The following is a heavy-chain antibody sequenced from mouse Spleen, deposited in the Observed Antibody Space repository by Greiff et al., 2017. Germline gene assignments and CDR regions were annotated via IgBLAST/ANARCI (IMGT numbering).Heavy chain of an antibody. V-gene: IGHV1-50*01. J-gene: IGHJ3*01. CDR1: GYTFTSYW. D-gene: IGHD2-1*01. CDR2: IDPSDSYT. Sequence: QVQLQQPGAELVKPGASVKLSCKASGYTFTSYWMQWVKQRPGQGLEWIGEIDPSDSYTNYNQKFKGKATLTVDTSSSTAYMQLSSLTSEDSAVYYCAREKGNPLWGQGTLVTVSA. CDR3: AREKGNPL.